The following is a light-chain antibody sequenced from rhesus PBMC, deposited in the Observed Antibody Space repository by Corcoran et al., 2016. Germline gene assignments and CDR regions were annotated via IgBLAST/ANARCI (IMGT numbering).Light chain of an antibody. CDR1: QSLLHSNGYTY. J-gene: IGKJ4*01. CDR2: EVS. V-gene: IGKV2-78*01. Sequence: DIVMTQTPLSLSVTPGEPASISCRSSQSLLHSNGYTYLHWYLQKPGQSPQLLIYEVSNRASGVPDRFRGSGSGTDFTLKISRVEAEDVGVYYCEQTLQTPLTFGGGTKVELK. CDR3: EQTLQTPLT.